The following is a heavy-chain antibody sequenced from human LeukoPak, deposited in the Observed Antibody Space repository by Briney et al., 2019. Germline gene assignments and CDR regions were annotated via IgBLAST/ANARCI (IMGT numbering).Heavy chain of an antibody. D-gene: IGHD3-16*01. CDR1: GFTFRNFA. CDR2: IGTAGI. CDR3: AKIWGPLHM. Sequence: GGSLRLGCAASGFTFRNFAMSWVGHAPGKGLEWLSSIGTAGIYYADSVKGRFTISRDDSKNTLYLQLNSLRVGDTALYYCAKIWGPLHMGAQGTMVTVSS. J-gene: IGHJ3*01. V-gene: IGHV3-23*03.